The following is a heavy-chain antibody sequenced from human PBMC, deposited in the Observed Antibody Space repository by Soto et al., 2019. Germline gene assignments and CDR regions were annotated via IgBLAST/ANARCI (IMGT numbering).Heavy chain of an antibody. J-gene: IGHJ4*02. CDR1: GYTFTSYG. D-gene: IGHD1-26*01. V-gene: IGHV1-18*01. CDR3: ARVSSGSYYFDY. Sequence: QVQLVQSGAEVKKPGASVKVSCKASGYTFTSYGISWVRQAPGQGLEWMGWISAYNGNTNYAQKLQGRVTMTADTPTRTAYMELSVLRSDDTAVYYCARVSSGSYYFDYWGQGTLVTVSS. CDR2: ISAYNGNT.